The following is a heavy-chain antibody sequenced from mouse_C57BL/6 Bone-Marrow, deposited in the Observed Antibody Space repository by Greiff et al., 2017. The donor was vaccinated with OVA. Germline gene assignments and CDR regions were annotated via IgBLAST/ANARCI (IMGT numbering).Heavy chain of an antibody. CDR2: IDPSDSYT. CDR1: GYTFTSYW. V-gene: IGHV1-50*01. J-gene: IGHJ4*01. CDR3: ARWRRDYSNYYAFDY. D-gene: IGHD2-5*01. Sequence: QVQLQQPGAELVKPGASVKLSCKASGYTFTSYWMQWVKQRPGQGLEWIGEIDPSDSYTNYNQKFKGKATLTVDTSSSTAYMQLSSLTSEDSAVYYCARWRRDYSNYYAFDYWGQGTSVTVSS.